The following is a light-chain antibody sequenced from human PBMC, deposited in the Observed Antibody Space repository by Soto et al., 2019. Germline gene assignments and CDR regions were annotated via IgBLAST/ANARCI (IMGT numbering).Light chain of an antibody. J-gene: IGKJ5*01. CDR2: GAS. V-gene: IGKV3-20*01. CDR1: QSVSRRW. Sequence: EIVLTQFPGTLSFSPGGRATLSCRASQSVSRRWAWYQHRPGQWPRLLISGASARASGVPVRFSGSGSGTDFTLTIIRLEPEDFAVYYCHHYGETPITFGLGTRLEIK. CDR3: HHYGETPIT.